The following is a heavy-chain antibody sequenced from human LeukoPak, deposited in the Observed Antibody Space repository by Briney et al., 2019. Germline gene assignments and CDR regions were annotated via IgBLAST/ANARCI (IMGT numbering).Heavy chain of an antibody. Sequence: SETLSLTCTVSGGSISSGSYYWSWIRQPAGKGLEWIGRIYTSGSTNYNPSLKSRVTISVHKSKNQFSLKLSSVTAADTAVYYCARGGYDFWSGYGPVDYWGQGTLVTVSS. CDR1: GGSISSGSYY. D-gene: IGHD3-3*01. CDR2: IYTSGST. J-gene: IGHJ4*02. V-gene: IGHV4-61*02. CDR3: ARGGYDFWSGYGPVDY.